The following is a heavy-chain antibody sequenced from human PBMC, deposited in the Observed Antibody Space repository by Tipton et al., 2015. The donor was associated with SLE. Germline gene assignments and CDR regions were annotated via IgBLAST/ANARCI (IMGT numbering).Heavy chain of an antibody. D-gene: IGHD6-19*01. Sequence: TLSLTCTVSGGSISSGGYYWSWIRQHPGKGLEWIGYIYYSGSTYYNPSLKSRVTISVGTSKNQFSLKLSSVTAADTAVYYCAREGSGGYFQHWGQGTLVTVSS. CDR2: IYYSGST. CDR1: GGSISSGGYY. J-gene: IGHJ1*01. V-gene: IGHV4-31*03. CDR3: AREGSGGYFQH.